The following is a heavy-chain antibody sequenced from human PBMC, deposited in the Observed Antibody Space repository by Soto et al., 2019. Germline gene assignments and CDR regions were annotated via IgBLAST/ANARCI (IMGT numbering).Heavy chain of an antibody. CDR1: GFTFSHYG. CDR2: IWYDGSNK. Sequence: PGGSLRLSCAASGFTFSHYGMHWVRQAPGKGLEWVSVIWYDGSNKYYADSVKGRFSISRDNSKNTLYLQMNSLRAEDTAVYYCARNPAPGSGHYYSSDWGQGTLVTVSS. D-gene: IGHD3-10*01. V-gene: IGHV3-33*01. J-gene: IGHJ4*02. CDR3: ARNPAPGSGHYYSSD.